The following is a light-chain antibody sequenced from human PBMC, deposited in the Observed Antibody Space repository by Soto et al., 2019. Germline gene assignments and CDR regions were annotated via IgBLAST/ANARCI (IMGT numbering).Light chain of an antibody. CDR3: QQYNNWPLT. V-gene: IGKV3-15*01. CDR2: GPS. CDR1: QSVSTN. J-gene: IGKJ4*01. Sequence: EIVMTQSPATLSLSPGETATLSCRASQSVSTNVAWFQQKPGQVPSLLIYGPSTRATGIPANFSGSGSGTEFTLTISYLQSEDFAVYYCQQYNNWPLTFGGGTKVEI.